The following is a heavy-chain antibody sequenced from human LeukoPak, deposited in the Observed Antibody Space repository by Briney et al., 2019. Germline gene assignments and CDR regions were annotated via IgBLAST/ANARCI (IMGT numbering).Heavy chain of an antibody. CDR1: GDSVSSGSYY. J-gene: IGHJ4*02. CDR3: TRGGGWLVDY. D-gene: IGHD6-19*01. CDR2: VYSSGST. Sequence: SETLPLICTVSGDSVSSGSYYWSWFRQPPGTAPEWIGYVYSSGSTKYNPSLKSRVTISVETSKNQISLKLESVTAADTAVYYCTRGGGWLVDYWGQGTLATVSS. V-gene: IGHV4-61*01.